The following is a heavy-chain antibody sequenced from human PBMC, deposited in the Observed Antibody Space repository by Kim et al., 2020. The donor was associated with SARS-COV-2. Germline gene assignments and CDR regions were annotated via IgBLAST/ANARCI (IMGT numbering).Heavy chain of an antibody. V-gene: IGHV3-15*01. Sequence: GGSLRLSCAASGFTFSNAWMSWVRQAPGKGLEWVGRIKSKTDGGTTDYAAPVKGRFTISRDDSKNTLYLQMNSLKTEDTAVYYCTTDLPGGVFRPAWDYYYYGMDVWGQGTTVTVSS. CDR3: TTDLPGGVFRPAWDYYYYGMDV. D-gene: IGHD3-16*01. J-gene: IGHJ6*02. CDR1: GFTFSNAW. CDR2: IKSKTDGGTT.